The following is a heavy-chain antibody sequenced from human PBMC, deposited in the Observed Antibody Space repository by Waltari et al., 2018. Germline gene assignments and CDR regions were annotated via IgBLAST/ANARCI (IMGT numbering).Heavy chain of an antibody. CDR3: AGRQETGYSSSCHGY. D-gene: IGHD6-13*01. Sequence: QVQLQQWGAGLLKPSETLSLTCAVYGGSFSGYYWSWIRQPPGKGLEWIGEINHSGSTNYNPSRKSRVTISVDTSKNQFSLKLSSVTAADTAVYYCAGRQETGYSSSCHGYWGQGTLVTVSS. CDR2: INHSGST. J-gene: IGHJ4*02. V-gene: IGHV4-34*01. CDR1: GGSFSGYY.